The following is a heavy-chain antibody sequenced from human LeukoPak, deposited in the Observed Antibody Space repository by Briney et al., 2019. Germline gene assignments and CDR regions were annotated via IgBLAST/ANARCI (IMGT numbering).Heavy chain of an antibody. D-gene: IGHD3-3*01. Sequence: GASVKVSCKSSGYFFTSYVMNWVRQAPGQGLEWMGWINTNTETPTYAQGFTGRFVFSSDTSVRTAYLQIGSLQADDTAVYYCAGGASSFGTLDYWGQGTLVTVSS. CDR3: AGGASSFGTLDY. V-gene: IGHV7-4-1*01. CDR2: INTNTETP. J-gene: IGHJ4*02. CDR1: GYFFTSYV.